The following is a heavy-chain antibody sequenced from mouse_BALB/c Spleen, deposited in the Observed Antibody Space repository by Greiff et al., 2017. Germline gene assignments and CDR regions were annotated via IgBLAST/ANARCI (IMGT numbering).Heavy chain of an antibody. CDR2: ILPGSGST. CDR1: GYTFSSYW. V-gene: IGHV1-9*01. J-gene: IGHJ4*01. CDR3: ARGGYYDYDGDAMDY. D-gene: IGHD2-4*01. Sequence: QVQLKESGAELMKPGASVKISCKATGYTFSSYWIEWVKQRPGHGLEWIGEILPGSGSTNYNEKFKGKATFTADTSSNTAYMQLSSLTSEDSAVYYCARGGYYDYDGDAMDYWGQGTSVTVSS.